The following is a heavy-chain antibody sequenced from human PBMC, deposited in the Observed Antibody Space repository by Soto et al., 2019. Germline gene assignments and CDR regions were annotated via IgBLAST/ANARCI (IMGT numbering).Heavy chain of an antibody. J-gene: IGHJ6*02. CDR1: GFTFSSYS. CDR2: ISSSSSYI. D-gene: IGHD1-20*01. CDR3: ARDPDNWNHQLFGMDV. V-gene: IGHV3-21*01. Sequence: GGSLRLSCAASGFTFSSYSMNWVRQAPGKGLEWVSSISSSSSYIYYADSATGRFTISRDNAKNSLYLQMNSLRAEDTAVYYCARDPDNWNHQLFGMDVWGQGTTVTVSS.